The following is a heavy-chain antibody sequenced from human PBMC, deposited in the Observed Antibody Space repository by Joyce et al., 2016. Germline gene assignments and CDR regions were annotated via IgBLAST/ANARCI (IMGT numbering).Heavy chain of an antibody. Sequence: QITLKESGPTLLKPTQTLTLTCTFSGFSLNTSGVGVGWIRQPPGRALEWLALIYYNDDKRYRPSLKSRLTLTKDTSKNLVVLMMTNVDPVDTATYYCAHRYDGDSDFWAGSIFDFWGQGTLVTVSS. J-gene: IGHJ4*02. CDR3: AHRYDGDSDFWAGSIFDF. V-gene: IGHV2-5*01. D-gene: IGHD3/OR15-3a*01. CDR1: GFSLNTSGVG. CDR2: IYYNDDK.